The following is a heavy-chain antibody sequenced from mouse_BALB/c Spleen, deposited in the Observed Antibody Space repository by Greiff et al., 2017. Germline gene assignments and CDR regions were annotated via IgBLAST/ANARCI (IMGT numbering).Heavy chain of an antibody. V-gene: IGHV1-12*01. CDR3: ARWGTTEFDY. CDR2: IYPGNGDT. D-gene: IGHD1-1*01. Sequence: QVQLQQPGAELVKPGASVKMSCKASGYTFTSYNMHWVKQTPGQGLEWIGAIYPGNGDTSYNQKFKGKATLTADKSSSTAYMQLSSLTSEDSAVYYCARWGTTEFDYWGQGTTLTVSS. J-gene: IGHJ2*01. CDR1: GYTFTSYN.